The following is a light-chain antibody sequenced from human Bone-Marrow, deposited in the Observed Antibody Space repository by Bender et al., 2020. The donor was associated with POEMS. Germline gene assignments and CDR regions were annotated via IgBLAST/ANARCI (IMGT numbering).Light chain of an antibody. J-gene: IGLJ7*01. CDR2: ADD. CDR3: QVWDSTFDQPE. CDR1: SIGRNP. Sequence: QSVLTQPPSASGTPGQRVTISCSGGSIGRNPINWYQQLPGTAPRLVIYADDQRPSGIPDRFSGSNPGNMATLTINRVEVGDAAYYYCQVWDSTFDQPEFGGGTELTV. V-gene: IGLV1-44*01.